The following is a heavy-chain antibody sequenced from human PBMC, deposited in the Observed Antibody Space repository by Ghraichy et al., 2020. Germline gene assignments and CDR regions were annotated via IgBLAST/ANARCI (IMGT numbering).Heavy chain of an antibody. Sequence: SETLSLTCAVYGGSFSGYYWSWIRQPPGKGLEWIGEINHSGSTNYNPSLKSRVTISVDTSKNQFSLKLSSVTAADTAVYYCASAPGIVGATLFDYWGQGTLVTVSS. J-gene: IGHJ4*02. CDR2: INHSGST. V-gene: IGHV4-34*01. CDR3: ASAPGIVGATLFDY. D-gene: IGHD1-26*01. CDR1: GGSFSGYY.